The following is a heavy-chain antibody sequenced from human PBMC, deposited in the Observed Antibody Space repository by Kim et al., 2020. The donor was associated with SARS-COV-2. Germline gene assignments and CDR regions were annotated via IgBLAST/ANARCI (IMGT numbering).Heavy chain of an antibody. CDR3: ARNRFLAVAVVPPASDQ. J-gene: IGHJ1*01. Sequence: GGSLRLSCATSGFTFSDYSMNWVRQAPGKGLEWVSSISSSTSYIYYADSVKGRFTISRDNAKNSLYLQMNSLRAEDTAVYYCARNRFLAVAVVPPASDQWGQGTQVSVSS. CDR1: GFTFSDYS. CDR2: ISSSTSYI. V-gene: IGHV3-21*01. D-gene: IGHD2-2*01.